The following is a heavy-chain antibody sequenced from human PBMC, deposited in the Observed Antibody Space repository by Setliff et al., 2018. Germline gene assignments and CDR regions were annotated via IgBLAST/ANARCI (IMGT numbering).Heavy chain of an antibody. CDR3: SRLVRYCTARTCQTASGAEI. J-gene: IGHJ4*02. CDR2: ISVYTGHT. D-gene: IGHD2-8*02. V-gene: IGHV1-18*01. CDR1: GYSFSNYD. Sequence: ASVKVSCKASGYSFSNYDIMWVRQAPGQGLEWMGWISVYTGHTKSAQKFQGRVTMTTDTSTSTAYMELRSLTPDDTAVYYCSRLVRYCTARTCQTASGAEIWGQGTLVTVSS.